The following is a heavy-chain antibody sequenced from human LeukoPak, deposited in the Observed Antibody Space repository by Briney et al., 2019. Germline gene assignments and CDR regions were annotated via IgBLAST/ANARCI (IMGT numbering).Heavy chain of an antibody. V-gene: IGHV1-2*02. D-gene: IGHD6-19*01. CDR2: INPNSGGT. CDR1: GYTFTGYY. J-gene: IGHJ5*02. CDR3: AREKRVAGSRGGFDP. Sequence: ASVKVSCKASGYTFTGYYMHWVRQAPGQGLEWMVWINPNSGGTNYAQKFQGRVTMTRDTSISTAYMELSRLRSDDTAVYYCAREKRVAGSRGGFDPWGQGTLVTVSS.